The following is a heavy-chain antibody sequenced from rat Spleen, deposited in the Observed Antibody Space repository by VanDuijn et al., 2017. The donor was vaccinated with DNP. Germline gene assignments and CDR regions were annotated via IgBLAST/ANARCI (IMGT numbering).Heavy chain of an antibody. CDR1: GFSLTSNN. V-gene: IGHV2-41*01. CDR3: ARSPESSSFVY. D-gene: IGHD1-2*01. CDR2: IWNTGGT. Sequence: QVQLKESGPGLVQPSQTLSLTCTVAGFSLTSNNVHWVRQPPGKGLEWMGVIWNTGGTRYNSVLKSRLSISKDTSKSQVFLKMNSLQTEDTATYYCARSPESSSFVYWGQGSLVTVSS. J-gene: IGHJ3*01.